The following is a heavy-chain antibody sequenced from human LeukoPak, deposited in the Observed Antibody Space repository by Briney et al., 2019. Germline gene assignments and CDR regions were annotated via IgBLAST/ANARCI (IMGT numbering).Heavy chain of an antibody. V-gene: IGHV4-34*01. Sequence: SETLSLTCAVYGGSFSGYYWSWIRQPPGKGLEWIGSIYYSGSTYYNPSLKSRVTISLDTSKNQFSLKLSSVTAADTAVYYCARLRRGGYYFDYWGQGTLVTVSS. J-gene: IGHJ4*02. CDR1: GGSFSGYY. D-gene: IGHD3-16*01. CDR3: ARLRRGGYYFDY. CDR2: IYYSGST.